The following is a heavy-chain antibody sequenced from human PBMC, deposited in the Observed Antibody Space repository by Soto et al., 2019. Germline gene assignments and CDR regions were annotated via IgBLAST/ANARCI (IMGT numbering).Heavy chain of an antibody. Sequence: PSQTLSLTCAISGDSVSTNRATWYWIRQSPSRGLEWLGRTYYRSKWYNDYAVSVQGRITINPDTSNNQFSLKVTSVTAADTAVYYCAAATQYFFDRNGSPTGPHFAPDMWGLGTMVTVSS. CDR2: TYYRSKWYN. CDR1: GDSVSTNRAT. J-gene: IGHJ3*02. D-gene: IGHD3-22*01. V-gene: IGHV6-1*01. CDR3: AAATQYFFDRNGSPTGPHFAPDM.